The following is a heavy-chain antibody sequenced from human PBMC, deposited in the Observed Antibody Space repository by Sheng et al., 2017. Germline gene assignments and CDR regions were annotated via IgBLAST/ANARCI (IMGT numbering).Heavy chain of an antibody. CDR3: ARGVAVAGGGDY. J-gene: IGHJ4*02. Sequence: QVQLQESGPGLVKPSETLSLTCAVSGYSISSGYYWGWIRQPPGKGLEWIGSIYHSGSTYYNPSLKSRVTISVDTSKNQFSLKLSSVTAADTAVYYCARGVAVAGGGDYWGQGTLVTVSS. CDR2: IYHSGST. V-gene: IGHV4-38-2*01. CDR1: GYSISSGYY. D-gene: IGHD6-19*01.